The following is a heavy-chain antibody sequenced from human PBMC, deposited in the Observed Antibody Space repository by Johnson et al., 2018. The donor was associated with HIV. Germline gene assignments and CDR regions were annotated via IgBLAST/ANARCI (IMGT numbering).Heavy chain of an antibody. CDR3: AVGIQLWFASEGDAFDI. V-gene: IGHV3-30*04. D-gene: IGHD3-10*01. Sequence: QVQLVESGGGVVQPGKSLRLSCVASGFTFSSYGVHWVRQGPGKGLDWVTFISHDGGTQYSADSVKGLFITSRENAKNTVYLQMNYLTPEDTATYYCAVGIQLWFASEGDAFDIWGQGTMVTVSS. CDR1: GFTFSSYG. J-gene: IGHJ3*02. CDR2: ISHDGGTQ.